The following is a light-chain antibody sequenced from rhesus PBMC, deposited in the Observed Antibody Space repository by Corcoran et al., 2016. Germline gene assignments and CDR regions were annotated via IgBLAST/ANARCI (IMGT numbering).Light chain of an antibody. Sequence: DIQMTQSPSSLSASVGDRVTITCQASQGISNWLAWYQQKPGKAPKLLTYDASRLESGVPSRFTGSGSGTDFTLPISSLQPDDFAAYYCLQHNSYPLTFGGGTKVEIK. J-gene: IGKJ4*01. CDR1: QGISNW. CDR3: LQHNSYPLT. V-gene: IGKV1S13*01. CDR2: DAS.